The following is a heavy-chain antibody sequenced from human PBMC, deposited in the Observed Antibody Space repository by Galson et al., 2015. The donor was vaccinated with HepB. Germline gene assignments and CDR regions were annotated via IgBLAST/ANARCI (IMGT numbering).Heavy chain of an antibody. CDR3: ARDMRDSSWFSPSSFDY. D-gene: IGHD6-13*01. CDR1: GFTFSSYN. Sequence: SLRLSCAASGFTFSSYNMNWVRQAPGKGLEWVSYISSSSSTIYYADSVKGRFTISRDNAKNSLYLQMNSLRDEDTAVYYCARDMRDSSWFSPSSFDYWGQGTLVTVSS. J-gene: IGHJ4*02. CDR2: ISSSSSTI. V-gene: IGHV3-48*02.